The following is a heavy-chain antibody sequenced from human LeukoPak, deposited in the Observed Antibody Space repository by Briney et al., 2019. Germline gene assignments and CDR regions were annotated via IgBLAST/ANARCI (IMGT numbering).Heavy chain of an antibody. J-gene: IGHJ5*02. CDR2: IIPILGIA. CDR1: GGTFSSYA. CDR3: ARDQKFGIAAVDSWFDP. Sequence: SVKVSCKASGGTFSSYAISWVRQAPGQGLEWTGRIIPILGIANYAQKFQGRVTITADKSTSTAYMELSSLRSEDTAVYYCARDQKFGIAAVDSWFDPWGQGTLVTVSS. V-gene: IGHV1-69*04. D-gene: IGHD6-25*01.